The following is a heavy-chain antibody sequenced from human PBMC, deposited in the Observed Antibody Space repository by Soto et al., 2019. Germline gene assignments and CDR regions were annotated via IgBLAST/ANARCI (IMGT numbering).Heavy chain of an antibody. D-gene: IGHD3-3*01. CDR3: ASDGSYTDAFDI. CDR1: GFTFSSYG. J-gene: IGHJ3*02. Sequence: PGGSLRLSCAASGFTFSSYGMHWVRQAPGKGLEWVAVIWYDGSNKYYADSVKGRFTISRDNSKNTLYLQMNSLRAEDTAVYYCASDGSYTDAFDIWGQGTMVTVSS. V-gene: IGHV3-33*01. CDR2: IWYDGSNK.